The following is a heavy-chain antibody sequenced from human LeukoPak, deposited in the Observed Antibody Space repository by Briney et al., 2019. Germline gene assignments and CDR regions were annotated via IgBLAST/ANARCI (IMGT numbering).Heavy chain of an antibody. CDR3: TRGDGRGRSDGAI. V-gene: IGHV3-7*01. CDR1: GFTFSNHW. D-gene: IGHD5-18*01. CDR2: MNVDGSDK. Sequence: GGSLRLSCGASGFTFSNHWMGWVRQAPENGLEWVAIMNVDGSDKYHLDSVKGRFTISRDNAKNTLYLQMNSLRVEDTALYYCTRGDGRGRSDGAIWGPGTLVTVPS. J-gene: IGHJ4*02.